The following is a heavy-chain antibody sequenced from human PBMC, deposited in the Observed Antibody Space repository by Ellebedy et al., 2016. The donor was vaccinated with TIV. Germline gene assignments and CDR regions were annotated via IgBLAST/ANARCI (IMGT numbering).Heavy chain of an antibody. V-gene: IGHV3-23*01. J-gene: IGHJ3*02. CDR2: ISDSGSTT. D-gene: IGHD1-26*01. CDR1: GLTFSNNA. CDR3: ADDPWGVGPAFDI. Sequence: PGGSLRLSCAASGLTFSNNAMSWVRQAPGKGLEWVSAISDSGSTTYYADSVKGRFTISRDNSKNTLYLRMDSLRVEDTAIYYCADDPWGVGPAFDIWGQGTMVTVSS.